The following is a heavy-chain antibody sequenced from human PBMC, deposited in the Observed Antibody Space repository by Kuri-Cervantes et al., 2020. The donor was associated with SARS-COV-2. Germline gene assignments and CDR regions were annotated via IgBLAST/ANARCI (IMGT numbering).Heavy chain of an antibody. D-gene: IGHD6-13*01. CDR3: ARDGGLAASGKFDY. CDR2: INPNSGGT. Sequence: AAVNVSCKASGYTFTGYYILWVRQAPGQGLEWMGWINPNSGGTNYAQKFQGRVTMTRDTPINTVYMELNSLRFDDTAVYFCARDGGLAASGKFDYWGQGTLVTVSS. CDR1: GYTFTGYY. J-gene: IGHJ4*02. V-gene: IGHV1-2*02.